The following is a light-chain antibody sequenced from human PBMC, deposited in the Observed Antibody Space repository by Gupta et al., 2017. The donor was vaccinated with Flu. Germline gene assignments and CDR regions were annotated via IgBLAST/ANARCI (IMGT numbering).Light chain of an antibody. V-gene: IGKV3-15*01. CDR2: GAS. CDR3: QQYNNWPPWT. CDR1: QSVSSN. J-gene: IGKJ1*01. Sequence: EIVMTQSPATLSVSPGERATLSCRASQSVSSNLAWYQQKPGQAPRLLIYGASTRATGIPARFSGSGCGTEFTLTISSRQSEDFAVYYCQQYNNWPPWTFGQGTKVETK.